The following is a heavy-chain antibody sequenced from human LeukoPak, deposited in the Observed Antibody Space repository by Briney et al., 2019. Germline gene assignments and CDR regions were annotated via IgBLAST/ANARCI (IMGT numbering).Heavy chain of an antibody. CDR1: GYTFTGYY. CDR3: AKHHCSGGSCYSRYYYYYMDV. Sequence: ASVKVSCKASGYTFTGYYMHWVRQAPGQGLEWMGWINPNSGGTNYAQKFQGRVTMTRDTSISTAYMELSRLRAEDTAVYYCAKHHCSGGSCYSRYYYYYMDVWGKGTTVTVSS. J-gene: IGHJ6*03. V-gene: IGHV1-2*02. CDR2: INPNSGGT. D-gene: IGHD2-15*01.